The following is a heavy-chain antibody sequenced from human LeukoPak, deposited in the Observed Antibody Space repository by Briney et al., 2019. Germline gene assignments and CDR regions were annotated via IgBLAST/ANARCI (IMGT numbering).Heavy chain of an antibody. V-gene: IGHV4-4*07. Sequence: SETLSLTCSVSGGSISSYYWSWIRQSAGKGLEWIGRIYPTGSTNYNPSLKSRVTISVDTSKNQFSLKLSSVTAADTAVYYCARGPTDCSSTSCPPYYYMDVWGKGTTVTVSS. CDR2: IYPTGST. J-gene: IGHJ6*03. CDR3: ARGPTDCSSTSCPPYYYMDV. D-gene: IGHD2-2*01. CDR1: GGSISSYY.